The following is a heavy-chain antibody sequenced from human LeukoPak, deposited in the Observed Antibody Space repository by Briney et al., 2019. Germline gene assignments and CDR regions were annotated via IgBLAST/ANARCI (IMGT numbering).Heavy chain of an antibody. CDR1: GGSISSNSYY. Sequence: SETLSLTCSVSGGSISSNSYYWGWIRQPPGKGLEWIGNIYYSGTTSYNPSLRSRVTISVDTSKNQFSLKLSSVTAADTAVYYCARHAGYSYGRVPRRGSWFDPWGQGTLVTVSS. V-gene: IGHV4-39*01. CDR3: ARHAGYSYGRVPRRGSWFDP. CDR2: IYYSGTT. J-gene: IGHJ5*02. D-gene: IGHD5-18*01.